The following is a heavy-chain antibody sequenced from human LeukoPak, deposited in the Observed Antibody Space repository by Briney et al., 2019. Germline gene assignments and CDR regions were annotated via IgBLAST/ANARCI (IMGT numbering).Heavy chain of an antibody. CDR1: GGTFSSYA. D-gene: IGHD3-22*01. Sequence: GASVKVSCKASGGTFSSYAISWVRQAPGQGLEWMGRIIPILGIANYAQKFQGRVTITADKSTSTAYMELSSLRSEDTAVYYCASLPSYDSSGFPDYWGQGTLVTVSS. CDR3: ASLPSYDSSGFPDY. CDR2: IIPILGIA. J-gene: IGHJ4*02. V-gene: IGHV1-69*04.